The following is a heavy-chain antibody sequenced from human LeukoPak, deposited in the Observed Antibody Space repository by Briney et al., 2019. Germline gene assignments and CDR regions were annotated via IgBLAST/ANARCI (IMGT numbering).Heavy chain of an antibody. D-gene: IGHD1-1*01. J-gene: IGHJ4*02. CDR1: GFTFGDYA. CDR3: TRDRGAYNLYDY. CDR2: IRSKAYGETA. V-gene: IGHV3-49*05. Sequence: KPGGSLRLSCTASGFTFGDYAMSWIRQAPGKGLEWVGFIRSKAYGETADYAASVKGRFTISRDDSKAIAYLQMNSLKTEDTAVYHCTRDRGAYNLYDYWGQGTLVTVSP.